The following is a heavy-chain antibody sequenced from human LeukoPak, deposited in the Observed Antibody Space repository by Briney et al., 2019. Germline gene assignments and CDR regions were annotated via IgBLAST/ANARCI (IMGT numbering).Heavy chain of an antibody. CDR3: ARHVVFYVAGTFWFDP. V-gene: IGHV4-34*01. D-gene: IGHD6-19*01. J-gene: IGHJ5*02. Sequence: PSETLSLTCAAYGGSFSGYYWSWIRQPPGKGLEWIGEINHSGSTNYNPSLKSRVTISVDTSKNQFSLKLSSVTAADTAVYYCARHVVFYVAGTFWFDPWGQGTLVTVSS. CDR1: GGSFSGYY. CDR2: INHSGST.